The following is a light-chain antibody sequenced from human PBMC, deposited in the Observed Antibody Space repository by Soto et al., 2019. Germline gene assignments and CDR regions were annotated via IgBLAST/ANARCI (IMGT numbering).Light chain of an antibody. Sequence: EIVMTQSPASLSLSLGERATFNCKSSQSVLDTSNKANYLAWYQQKPGQSPKLLIYWGSTRQSGVPDRFSGTGSGTDFTLTIASLQAEDVAVYYCQKFFRIPLTFGGGTKVEIK. CDR3: QKFFRIPLT. CDR2: WGS. J-gene: IGKJ4*01. V-gene: IGKV4-1*01. CDR1: QSVLDTSNKANY.